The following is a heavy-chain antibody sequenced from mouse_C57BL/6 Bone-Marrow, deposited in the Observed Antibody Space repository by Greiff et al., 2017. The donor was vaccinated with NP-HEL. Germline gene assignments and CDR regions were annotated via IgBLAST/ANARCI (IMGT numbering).Heavy chain of an antibody. CDR3: ASPGGSTAWFAY. J-gene: IGHJ3*01. CDR1: GYTFTSYW. Sequence: VQLQQPGAELVKPGASVKMSCKASGYTFTSYWITWVKQRPGQGLEWIGDIYPGSGSTNYNEKFKSKATLTVDTSSSTAYMQLSSLTSEDSAVYYCASPGGSTAWFAYWGQGTLVTVSA. V-gene: IGHV1-55*01. CDR2: IYPGSGST. D-gene: IGHD1-1*02.